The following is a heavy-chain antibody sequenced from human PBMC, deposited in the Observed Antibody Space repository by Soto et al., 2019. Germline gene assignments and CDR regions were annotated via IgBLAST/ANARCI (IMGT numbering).Heavy chain of an antibody. D-gene: IGHD2-15*01. CDR2: IGTAGDT. CDR1: GFTFSSYD. J-gene: IGHJ6*04. CDR3: ARAGYCSGGSGSEGYYHYGMDG. Sequence: GGSLRLSCAASGFTFSSYDMHWVRQATGKGLEWVSAIGTAGDTYYPGSVKGRFTISRENAKNSLYLQMNSLRAGDTAVYYCARAGYCSGGSGSEGYYHYGMDGWGKGTTVTVSS. V-gene: IGHV3-13*01.